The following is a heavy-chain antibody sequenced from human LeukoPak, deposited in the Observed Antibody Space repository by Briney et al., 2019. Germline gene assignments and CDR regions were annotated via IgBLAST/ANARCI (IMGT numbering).Heavy chain of an antibody. Sequence: SVKVSFKASGGTFSSYAISWVRQAPGQGLEWRGRIIPILGIANYAQKFQGRVTITADKSTSTAFMELSSLRSEDPAVFYCASGSNPYFDYRGQGTLVTVSS. CDR2: IIPILGIA. D-gene: IGHD4-23*01. CDR1: GGTFSSYA. V-gene: IGHV1-69*04. J-gene: IGHJ4*02. CDR3: ASGSNPYFDY.